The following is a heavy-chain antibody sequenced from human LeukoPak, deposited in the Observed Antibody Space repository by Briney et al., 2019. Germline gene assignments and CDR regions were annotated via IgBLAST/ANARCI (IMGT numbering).Heavy chain of an antibody. CDR3: ARDSRYCSSTSCSDLIMGYYYGMDV. CDR2: INSDGSST. CDR1: GFTFSSYA. V-gene: IGHV3-74*01. J-gene: IGHJ6*02. D-gene: IGHD2-2*01. Sequence: PGGSLRLSCAASGFTFSSYAMHWVRQAPGKGLVWVSRINSDGSSTSYADSVKGRFTISRDNAKNTLYLQMNSLRAEDTAVYYCARDSRYCSSTSCSDLIMGYYYGMDVWGQGTAVTVSS.